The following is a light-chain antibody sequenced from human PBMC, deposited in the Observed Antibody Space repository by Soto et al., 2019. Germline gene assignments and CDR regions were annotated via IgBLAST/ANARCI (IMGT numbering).Light chain of an antibody. CDR3: SSYAGNNNGR. CDR1: SSDVGGYNY. V-gene: IGLV2-8*01. J-gene: IGLJ3*02. CDR2: EVS. Sequence: QSALTQSPSASGSPGQSVTISCTGTSSDVGGYNYVSWYQQHPGKAPKLIIYEVSKRPSGVPDRFSGSKSGNTASLTVSGLQADDEADYHCSSYAGNNNGRFGGGTKLTVL.